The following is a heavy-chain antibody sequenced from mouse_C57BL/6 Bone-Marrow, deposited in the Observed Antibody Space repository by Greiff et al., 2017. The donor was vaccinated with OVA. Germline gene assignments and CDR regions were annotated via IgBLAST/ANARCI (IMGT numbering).Heavy chain of an antibody. J-gene: IGHJ2*01. CDR3: ASSYDGYFPFDY. Sequence: QVQLQQSGADLAKPGASVKLSCKASGYTFTSYWMHWVKQRPGQGLEWIGYINPSSGYTKYNQKFKDKATLTADKSSSTAYMQLSSLTYEDSAVYYCASSYDGYFPFDYWGQGTTLTVSS. CDR1: GYTFTSYW. V-gene: IGHV1-7*01. D-gene: IGHD2-3*01. CDR2: INPSSGYT.